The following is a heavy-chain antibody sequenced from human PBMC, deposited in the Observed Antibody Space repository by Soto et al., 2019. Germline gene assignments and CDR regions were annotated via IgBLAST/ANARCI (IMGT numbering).Heavy chain of an antibody. CDR2: FSSSGYTI. Sequence: PGGSLRLSCEASGFTFSGYYITWIRQAPGKGLEWISYFSSSGYTIRYADSVEGRFTVSRDDAKKTLYLQMNSLRAEDTAVYYCATFIPVAGAFDYLGQGALVPVSP. D-gene: IGHD6-19*01. V-gene: IGHV3-11*01. CDR1: GFTFSGYY. CDR3: ATFIPVAGAFDY. J-gene: IGHJ4*02.